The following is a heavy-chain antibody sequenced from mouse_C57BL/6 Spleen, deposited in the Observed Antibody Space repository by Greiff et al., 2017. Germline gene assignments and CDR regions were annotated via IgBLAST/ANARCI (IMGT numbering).Heavy chain of an antibody. CDR3: GRGVTVPYFDY. CDR1: GYTFTSYW. V-gene: IGHV1-69*01. D-gene: IGHD2-2*01. J-gene: IGHJ2*01. Sequence: QVQLQQPGAELVMPEASVKLSCKASGYTFTSYWMHWVKQRPGQGLKWIGEIDPSDSYTNYNQKFKGKSTLTVDKSSSTAYMQLSSLTSEDSAVYYCGRGVTVPYFDYWGQGTTLTVSS. CDR2: IDPSDSYT.